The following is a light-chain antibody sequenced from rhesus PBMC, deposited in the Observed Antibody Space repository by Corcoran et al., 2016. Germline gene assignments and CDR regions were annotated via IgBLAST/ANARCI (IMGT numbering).Light chain of an antibody. J-gene: IGKJ2*01. V-gene: IGKV3-10*01. CDR2: GAS. Sequence: QVILTQSPATLSLSPGERATLSCRASQSVSSYLAWYQQKQGQAPGPLIYGASSRATGIPDRFSGSGSGTDCTLTISSLEAEDVGVYHCYQHSSGYSFGQGTKVEIK. CDR1: QSVSSY. CDR3: YQHSSGYS.